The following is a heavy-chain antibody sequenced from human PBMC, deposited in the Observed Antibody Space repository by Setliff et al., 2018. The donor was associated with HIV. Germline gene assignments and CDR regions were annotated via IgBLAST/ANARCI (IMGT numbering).Heavy chain of an antibody. CDR3: AKVDNGHCTSASCRDFDY. CDR2: IDPSGSRI. D-gene: IGHD2-2*03. J-gene: IGHJ4*02. V-gene: IGHV3-23*01. Sequence: PGGSLRLSCAASEFTLSGYSMSWVRQVPGKGLEWVSAIDPSGSRIFYSDSVKGRFTISRDNSKNTLYLQMNSLTAEDTAVYYCAKVDNGHCTSASCRDFDYWGQGPLVTVSS. CDR1: EFTLSGYS.